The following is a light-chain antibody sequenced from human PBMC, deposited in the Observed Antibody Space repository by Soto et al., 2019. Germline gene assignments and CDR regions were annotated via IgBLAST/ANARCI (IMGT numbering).Light chain of an antibody. Sequence: DIQMTQSPSSLSASVGDRVTITCRASQYISTYLNWYQQKPGKAPKLLIYAASTLQSGVPSRFSGSGSGTDLNLTISSLQPEDFATYYCQKSYNTPPITFGQGTRLEIK. CDR1: QYISTY. J-gene: IGKJ5*01. V-gene: IGKV1-39*01. CDR3: QKSYNTPPIT. CDR2: AAS.